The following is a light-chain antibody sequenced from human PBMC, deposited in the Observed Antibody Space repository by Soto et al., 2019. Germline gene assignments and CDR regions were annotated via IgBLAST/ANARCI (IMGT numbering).Light chain of an antibody. CDR2: DAS. Sequence: PGDRATLSCRASQSVGSYLAWYQHKPGQAPRLLISDASNRATGIPARFSGSGSETDFTLTISSLEPEDSAVYYCQQRSNWPSLTFGGGTKVEIK. CDR1: QSVGSY. V-gene: IGKV3-11*01. CDR3: QQRSNWPSLT. J-gene: IGKJ4*01.